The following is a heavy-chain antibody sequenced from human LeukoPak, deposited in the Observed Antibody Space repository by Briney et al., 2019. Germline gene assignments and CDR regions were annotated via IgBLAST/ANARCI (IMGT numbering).Heavy chain of an antibody. Sequence: SGGSLRLSCAASGFTFSTFAMIWVRQPPGKGLEWVSSIFPSGGEIHYADSVRGRFIISRDNSKSTLSLQMNSLRAEDTAIYYCATYRQVLLPFESWGQGTLVTVSS. CDR3: ATYRQVLLPFES. CDR1: GFTFSTFA. V-gene: IGHV3-23*01. J-gene: IGHJ4*02. CDR2: IFPSGGEI. D-gene: IGHD2-8*02.